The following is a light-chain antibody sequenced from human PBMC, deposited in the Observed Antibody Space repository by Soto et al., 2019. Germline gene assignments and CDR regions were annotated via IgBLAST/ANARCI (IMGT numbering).Light chain of an antibody. Sequence: DIHMAQSPSSLSASVGDRVSITCRASQNIKKFLNWYQQRTGKAPSALIHATSTLQNGVSSRFSGSGSDTDFTLTITDLQPEDFATYFCQQSYTSPLTFGGGTKVDIK. J-gene: IGKJ4*01. CDR3: QQSYTSPLT. CDR2: ATS. CDR1: QNIKKF. V-gene: IGKV1-39*01.